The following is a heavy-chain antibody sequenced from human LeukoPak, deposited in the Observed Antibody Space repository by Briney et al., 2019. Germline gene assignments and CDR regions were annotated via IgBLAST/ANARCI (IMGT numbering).Heavy chain of an antibody. CDR3: ARVVPLLFRRVDV. CDR2: IYYSGKT. D-gene: IGHD3-10*01. J-gene: IGHJ6*04. Sequence: SETLSLTCTVSGGSISSTSYYWGWIRQPPGKGLEWIGSIYYSGKTYYNPSLKSRYTISVDTSKNQFSLKVSSVTAADTAIYYCARVVPLLFRRVDVWGKGTTVTVSS. CDR1: GGSISSTSYY. V-gene: IGHV4-39*07.